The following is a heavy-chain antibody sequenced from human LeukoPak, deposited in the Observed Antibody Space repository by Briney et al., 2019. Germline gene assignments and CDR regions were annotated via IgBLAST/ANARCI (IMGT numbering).Heavy chain of an antibody. D-gene: IGHD2-8*02. V-gene: IGHV4-39*02. J-gene: IGHJ4*02. CDR3: AREVSTGWTYFDS. Sequence: NTSETLSLTCSVSGGSISDSTYYWGWIRQPPGKGLEWIGSIYYSGDASYNPSLRSRVSMSVDTSKNQTSLKVTSVAAEDTAVYYCAREVSTGWTYFDSWGQGTLVTVSS. CDR2: IYYSGDA. CDR1: GGSISDSTYY.